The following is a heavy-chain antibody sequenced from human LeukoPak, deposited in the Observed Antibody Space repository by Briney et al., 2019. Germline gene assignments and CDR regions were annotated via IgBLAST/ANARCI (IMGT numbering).Heavy chain of an antibody. J-gene: IGHJ6*02. V-gene: IGHV3-23*01. CDR1: GFTFNNYA. D-gene: IGHD3-22*01. CDR3: AKVTYYYDSSSCHYYGMDV. Sequence: GGSLRLSCAASGFTFNNYAINWVRQAPGKGLEWVLGIRGSDGSTYFADSVKGRFTISRDNSKNALYLQMNSLRAEDTAVYYCAKVTYYYDSSSCHYYGMDVWGQGTTVTVSS. CDR2: IRGSDGST.